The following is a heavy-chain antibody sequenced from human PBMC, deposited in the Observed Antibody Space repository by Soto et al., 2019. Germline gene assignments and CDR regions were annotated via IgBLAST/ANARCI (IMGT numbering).Heavy chain of an antibody. J-gene: IGHJ6*02. Sequence: EVQLVESGGGLVTPGGSFRPSGQGPGFSFSPAWMNWVRQAQGKGLEWSGRMKSYRGGGTTDYAATVQGRFTISRDDSKNTLYLQMNSLKFEDTALYFCIWQQDFYYGKAVWGQGTTVTVSS. CDR2: MKSYRGGGTT. CDR3: IWQQDFYYGKAV. V-gene: IGHV3-15*07. CDR1: GFSFSPAW. D-gene: IGHD6-13*01.